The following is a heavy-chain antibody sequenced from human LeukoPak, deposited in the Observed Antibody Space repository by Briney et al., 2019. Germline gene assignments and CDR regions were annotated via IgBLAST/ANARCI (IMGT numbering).Heavy chain of an antibody. CDR1: GFTFSGYS. V-gene: IGHV3-21*01. CDR3: ARERDGYTHYYHYYMDV. CDR2: ISTSSIYI. D-gene: IGHD5-24*01. J-gene: IGHJ6*03. Sequence: KTGGSLRLSCVASGFTFSGYSMSWVRQAPGRGLEWVSSISTSSIYIYYADSVKGRFTISRDNAKNSLYLQMSSLRAEDTAVYYCARERDGYTHYYHYYMDVWGKGTTVTISS.